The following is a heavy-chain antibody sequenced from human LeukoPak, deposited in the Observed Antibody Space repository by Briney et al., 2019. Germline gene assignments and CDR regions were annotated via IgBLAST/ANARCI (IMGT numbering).Heavy chain of an antibody. CDR1: GGSISSGSYY. D-gene: IGHD4-23*01. V-gene: IGHV4-61*02. CDR2: IYTSGST. J-gene: IGHJ4*02. Sequence: SQTLSLTCTVCGGSISSGSYYWSWIRQPAGKGLEWIGRIYTSGSTNYNPSLKSRVTISVDTSKNLFSLKLSSVTAADTAVYYCAREGLGNSFADYWGQGTLVTVSS. CDR3: AREGLGNSFADY.